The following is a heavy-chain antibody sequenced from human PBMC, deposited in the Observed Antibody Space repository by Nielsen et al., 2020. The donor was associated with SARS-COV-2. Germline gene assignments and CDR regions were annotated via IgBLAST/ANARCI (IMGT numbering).Heavy chain of an antibody. J-gene: IGHJ3*01. Sequence: SETLSLTCAVSGGSISSSYWWSWVRQPPGTGLEWVGEIYHNGNTNYKPSLKSRVIISVDKSKNQFSLKLRSVTAADAAVYYCARDGYDYGDYVDAFDLWGQGTMVTVSS. CDR3: ARDGYDYGDYVDAFDL. CDR1: GGSISSSYW. V-gene: IGHV4-4*02. D-gene: IGHD4-17*01. CDR2: IYHNGNT.